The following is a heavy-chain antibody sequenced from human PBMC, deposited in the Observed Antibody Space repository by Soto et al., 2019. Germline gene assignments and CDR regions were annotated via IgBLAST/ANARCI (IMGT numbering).Heavy chain of an antibody. J-gene: IGHJ4*02. Sequence: PGGSLRLSCAASGFTFSSYAMSWVRQAPGKGLEWVSAISGSGGSTYYADSVKGRFTISRDNSKNTLYLQMNSLRAEDTAVYYCANRLEDSPAFDYWGQGTLVTVSS. V-gene: IGHV3-23*01. D-gene: IGHD2-15*01. CDR1: GFTFSSYA. CDR2: ISGSGGST. CDR3: ANRLEDSPAFDY.